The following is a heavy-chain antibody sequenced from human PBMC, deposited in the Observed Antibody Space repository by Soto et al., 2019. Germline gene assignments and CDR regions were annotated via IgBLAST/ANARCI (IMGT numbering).Heavy chain of an antibody. CDR3: ARDKITGLFDY. CDR2: IHYSGRT. V-gene: IGHV4-59*12. D-gene: IGHD2-8*02. J-gene: IGHJ4*02. Sequence: SETLSLTCTVSGCSISSYYWSWIRQPPGKGLEWIGDIHYSGRTNYNPSLKSRVTISVDKSKNHFSLKLTSVTAADTAVYYCARDKITGLFDYWGQGTLVTVSS. CDR1: GCSISSYY.